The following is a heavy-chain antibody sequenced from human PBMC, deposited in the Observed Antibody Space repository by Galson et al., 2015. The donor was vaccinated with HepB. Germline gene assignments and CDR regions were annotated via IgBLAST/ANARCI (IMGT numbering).Heavy chain of an antibody. CDR1: GFTFSSYW. CDR2: IKQDGSEK. V-gene: IGHV3-7*03. D-gene: IGHD6-13*01. Sequence: SLRLSCAASGFTFSSYWMSWVRQAPGKGLEWVANIKQDGSEKYYVDSVKGRFTISRDNAKNSLYLQMNSLRAEDTAVYYCARRGGIAAAGTLYSDYWGQGTLVTVSS. CDR3: ARRGGIAAAGTLYSDY. J-gene: IGHJ4*02.